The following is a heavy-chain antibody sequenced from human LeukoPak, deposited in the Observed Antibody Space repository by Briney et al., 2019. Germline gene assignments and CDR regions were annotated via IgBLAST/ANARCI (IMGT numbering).Heavy chain of an antibody. CDR1: GGSINSYH. CDR2: IYYSGST. CDR3: ARLSSSWYYFDY. D-gene: IGHD6-13*01. Sequence: PSETLSLTCTVSGGSINSYHWSWIRQPPGKGLEWIGYIYYSGSTNYNPSLKSRVTISVDTSKNQFSLKLSSVTVADTAVYYCARLSSSWYYFDYWGQGTLVTVSS. V-gene: IGHV4-59*01. J-gene: IGHJ4*02.